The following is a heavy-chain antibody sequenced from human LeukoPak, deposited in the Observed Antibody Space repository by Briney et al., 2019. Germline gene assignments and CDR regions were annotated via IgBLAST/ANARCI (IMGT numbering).Heavy chain of an antibody. Sequence: GGSLRLSCAASGFTFTSYAMSWVRQAPGKGLKWVSAISGSGGSTYYADSVKGRFTISRDNSKNTLYLQMNSLRAEDTAVYYCAKGTVTNPLIDYWGQGTLVTVSS. D-gene: IGHD4-17*01. CDR3: AKGTVTNPLIDY. CDR1: GFTFTSYA. CDR2: ISGSGGST. V-gene: IGHV3-23*01. J-gene: IGHJ4*02.